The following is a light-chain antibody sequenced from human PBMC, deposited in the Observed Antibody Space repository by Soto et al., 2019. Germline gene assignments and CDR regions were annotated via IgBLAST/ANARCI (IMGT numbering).Light chain of an antibody. J-gene: IGKJ5*01. CDR3: QQHGQWPIT. Sequence: EIVLTKSPASLSLSPGERATLSCRASQSFSSYLAWYQQQPGQAPRLLIYDASNRATGVPARFSGSGSGTDFTLTISSLEPEDIAVYYCQQHGQWPITFGQGTRLEIK. CDR2: DAS. CDR1: QSFSSY. V-gene: IGKV3-11*01.